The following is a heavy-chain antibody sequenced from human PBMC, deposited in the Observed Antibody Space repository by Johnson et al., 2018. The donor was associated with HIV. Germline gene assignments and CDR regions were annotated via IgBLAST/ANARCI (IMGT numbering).Heavy chain of an antibody. D-gene: IGHD1-7*01. V-gene: IGHV3-66*02. J-gene: IGHJ3*02. CDR2: IHSGGST. Sequence: VQLMESGGGLVQPGGSLRLSCAASAFTVSSNHMTWVRQAPGKGLEWVSVIHSGGSTNYADSVKGRFSISRDNSKNTLYLQKNGLGTEDTAVYYCATGYNWNYVSGVKLLGGGYEVPSEHAFEIWGQGTMVTVTS. CDR3: ATGYNWNYVSGVKLLGGGYEVPSEHAFEI. CDR1: AFTVSSNH.